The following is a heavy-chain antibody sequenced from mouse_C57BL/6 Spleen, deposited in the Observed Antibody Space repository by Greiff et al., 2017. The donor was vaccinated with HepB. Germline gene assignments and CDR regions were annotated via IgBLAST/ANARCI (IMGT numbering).Heavy chain of an antibody. CDR1: GYAFSSSW. J-gene: IGHJ4*01. V-gene: IGHV1-82*01. CDR2: IYPGDGDT. CDR3: ASYYCSSYAMDY. Sequence: QVQLQQSGPELVKPGASVKISCKASGYAFSSSWMNWVKQRPGKGLEWIGRIYPGDGDTNYNGKFKGKATLTADKSSSTAYMQLSSLTSEDSAVYFCASYYCSSYAMDYWGQGTSVTVSS. D-gene: IGHD1-1*01.